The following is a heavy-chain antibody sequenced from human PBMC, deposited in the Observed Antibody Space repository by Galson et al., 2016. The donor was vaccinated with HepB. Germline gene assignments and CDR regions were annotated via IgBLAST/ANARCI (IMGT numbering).Heavy chain of an antibody. CDR1: GFTFSSYG. J-gene: IGHJ4*02. Sequence: SLRLSCAASGFTFSSYGMHWVRQAPGKGLEWVAVIWYDGSNKYYADSVKGRFTISRDNSKNTLYLQMNSLRAEDTAVYYCARDGYDIFTGYYPGYYFDYWGQRTLVTVSS. D-gene: IGHD3-9*01. V-gene: IGHV3-33*01. CDR3: ARDGYDIFTGYYPGYYFDY. CDR2: IWYDGSNK.